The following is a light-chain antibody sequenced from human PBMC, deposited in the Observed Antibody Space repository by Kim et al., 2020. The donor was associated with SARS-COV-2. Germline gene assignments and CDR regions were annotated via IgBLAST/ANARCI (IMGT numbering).Light chain of an antibody. J-gene: IGLJ2*01. V-gene: IGLV3-19*01. CDR1: SLRKYY. CDR3: KSRDSRGTVV. CDR2: GKD. Sequence: SSELTQDPAVSVALGQTVRITCQGDSLRKYYATWYQQKARQAPVLVFYGKDKRPSGVPDRFSGSTSGNTASLTITGAQAADEADYYCKSRDSRGTVVFGGGTKVIVL.